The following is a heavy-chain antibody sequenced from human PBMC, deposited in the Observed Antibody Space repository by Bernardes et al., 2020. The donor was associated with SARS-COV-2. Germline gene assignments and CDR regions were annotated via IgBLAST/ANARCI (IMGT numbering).Heavy chain of an antibody. V-gene: IGHV2-5*02. CDR1: GFSLSTSGVG. CDR3: AHVQPPDILTGYYSDYYYGMDV. Sequence: SGPTLVKPTQTLTLTCTFSGFSLSTSGVGVGWIRQPPGKALEWLALIYWDDDKRYSPSLKSRLTITKDTSKNQVVLTMTNMDPVDTATYYCAHVQPPDILTGYYSDYYYGMDVWGQGTTVTVSS. J-gene: IGHJ6*02. CDR2: IYWDDDK. D-gene: IGHD3-9*01.